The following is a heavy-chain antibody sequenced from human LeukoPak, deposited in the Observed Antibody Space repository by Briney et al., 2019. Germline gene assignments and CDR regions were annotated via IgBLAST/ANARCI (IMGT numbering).Heavy chain of an antibody. V-gene: IGHV3-21*01. J-gene: IGHJ6*02. CDR3: ARASGVQIVATMFFYYYGMDV. D-gene: IGHD5-12*01. CDR1: GFTFSSYS. Sequence: GGSLRLSCAASGFTFSSYSMNWVRQAPGKGLEWVSSISSSSSYIYYADSVKGRFTISRDNAKNSLYLQMNSLRAEDTAVYYSARASGVQIVATMFFYYYGMDVWGQGTTVTVSS. CDR2: ISSSSSYI.